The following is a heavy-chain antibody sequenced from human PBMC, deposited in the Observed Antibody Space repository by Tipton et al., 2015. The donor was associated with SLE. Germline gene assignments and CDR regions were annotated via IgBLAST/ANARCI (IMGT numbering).Heavy chain of an antibody. D-gene: IGHD6-13*01. V-gene: IGHV4-39*01. CDR1: GGSISSSSYY. J-gene: IGHJ4*02. CDR3: ARHPQQSIFDY. Sequence: TLSLTCTVSGGSISSSSYYWGWIRQPPGKGLEWIGSIYYSGSTYYNPSLKSRVTISVDTSKNQFSLKLSSVTAADTAVYYRARHPQQSIFDYWGQGTLVTVSS. CDR2: IYYSGST.